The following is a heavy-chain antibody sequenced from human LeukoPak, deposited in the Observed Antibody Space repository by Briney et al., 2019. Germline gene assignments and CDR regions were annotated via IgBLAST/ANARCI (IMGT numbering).Heavy chain of an antibody. Sequence: PGGSLRLSCAASGFTFSNYAMSWVRQAPGKGLEWVSAISGSGGSSYYADSVKGRFTISRDNSKSTLYLQMNSLRAEDTAVYYCALNGREVPSGAFDIWGQGTMVTVSS. J-gene: IGHJ3*02. CDR2: ISGSGGSS. CDR3: ALNGREVPSGAFDI. CDR1: GFTFSNYA. V-gene: IGHV3-23*01. D-gene: IGHD3-16*02.